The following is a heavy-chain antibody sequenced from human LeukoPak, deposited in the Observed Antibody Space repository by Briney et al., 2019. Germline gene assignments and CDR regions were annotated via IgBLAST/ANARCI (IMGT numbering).Heavy chain of an antibody. V-gene: IGHV3-33*01. CDR1: EFTFSSYG. D-gene: IGHD4-17*01. J-gene: IGHJ6*02. Sequence: GRSLRLSCAASEFTFSSYGMHWVRQAPGKGLEWVAVIWYDGSNKYYADSVKGRFTISRDNSKNTLYLQMNSLRAEDTAVYYCARELRYYYYGMDVWGQGTTVTVSS. CDR3: ARELRYYYYGMDV. CDR2: IWYDGSNK.